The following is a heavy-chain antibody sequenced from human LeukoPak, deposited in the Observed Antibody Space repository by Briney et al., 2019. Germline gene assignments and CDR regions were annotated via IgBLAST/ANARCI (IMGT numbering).Heavy chain of an antibody. Sequence: GGSLRLSCAASGFTFDYYPIHWGRQAPGKGLEWVSGFSWNCGRIGYAESVKGRFTISRDNAKKSLYLQMNSLRAEDTALYYCAKDIGYDSSRYLDYWGQGTLVTVSS. CDR1: GFTFDYYP. D-gene: IGHD3-22*01. J-gene: IGHJ4*02. CDR3: AKDIGYDSSRYLDY. V-gene: IGHV3-9*01. CDR2: FSWNCGRI.